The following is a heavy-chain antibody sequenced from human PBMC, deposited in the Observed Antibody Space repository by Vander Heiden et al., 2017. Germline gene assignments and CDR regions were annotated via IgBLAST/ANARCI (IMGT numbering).Heavy chain of an antibody. CDR3: ARGGITMVRGVIRPNPFDY. J-gene: IGHJ4*02. CDR2: IIPIFGTA. CDR1: GGTFSSYA. V-gene: IGHV1-69*06. D-gene: IGHD3-10*01. Sequence: QVQLVQSGAEVKKPGSSVKVSCKASGGTFSSYAISWVRQAPGQGLEWMGGIIPIFGTANYAQKFQGRVTITADKSTSTAYMELSSLRSEDTAVYYWARGGITMVRGVIRPNPFDYWGQGTLVTVSS.